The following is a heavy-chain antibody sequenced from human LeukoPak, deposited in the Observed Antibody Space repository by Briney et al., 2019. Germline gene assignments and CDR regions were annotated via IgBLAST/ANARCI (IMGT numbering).Heavy chain of an antibody. J-gene: IGHJ4*02. CDR3: AKDMRSGYSYGNTIDY. Sequence: GGSLRLSCAASGFTFDDYAMHWVRQAPGKGLEWVSGISWNSGSIGYADSVKGRFTISRDNAKNSLYLQMNGLRAEDMALYYCAKDMRSGYSYGNTIDYWGQGTLVTVSS. V-gene: IGHV3-9*03. CDR1: GFTFDDYA. CDR2: ISWNSGSI. D-gene: IGHD5-18*01.